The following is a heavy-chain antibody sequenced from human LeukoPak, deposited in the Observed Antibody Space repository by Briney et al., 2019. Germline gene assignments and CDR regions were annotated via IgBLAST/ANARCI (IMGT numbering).Heavy chain of an antibody. V-gene: IGHV4-59*01. CDR1: GGSITSYY. CDR3: ARLPMAVTPHVDH. CDR2: MYYSGST. J-gene: IGHJ4*02. Sequence: SETLSLTCTVSGGSITSYYRSWIRQSPGKRLEWIGYMYYSGSTKYNPSLKSRVTISVDTSKNQFSLKLSSVTAADTAVYYCARLPMAVTPHVDHWGQGTLVTVSS. D-gene: IGHD4-23*01.